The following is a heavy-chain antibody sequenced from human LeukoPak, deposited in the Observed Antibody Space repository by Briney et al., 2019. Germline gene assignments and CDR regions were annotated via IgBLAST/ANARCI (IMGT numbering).Heavy chain of an antibody. CDR3: ASFGSSWYRDAFDI. V-gene: IGHV3-30*03. Sequence: PGGSLRLSCAASGFTFSSYGMHWVRQAPGKGLEWVAVMSDDGSVRYYADSVKGRFTITRDNSKNTLYLQMNSLRAEDTAVYYCASFGSSWYRDAFDIWGQGTMVTVSS. CDR1: GFTFSSYG. J-gene: IGHJ3*02. CDR2: MSDDGSVR. D-gene: IGHD6-13*01.